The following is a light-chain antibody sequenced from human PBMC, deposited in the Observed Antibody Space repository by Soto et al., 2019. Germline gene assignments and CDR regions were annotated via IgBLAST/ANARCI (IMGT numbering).Light chain of an antibody. Sequence: DIQMTQSPSTLSASVGDGVTITCRASQNISVWLAWYQQRPGKAPKFLIYDASSLETGVPSRFSGSGSGTEFTLTLRRLQPDDFAPYYCQQYDSSSPTFGQWTKLEIK. CDR2: DAS. J-gene: IGKJ2*01. V-gene: IGKV1-5*01. CDR1: QNISVW. CDR3: QQYDSSSPT.